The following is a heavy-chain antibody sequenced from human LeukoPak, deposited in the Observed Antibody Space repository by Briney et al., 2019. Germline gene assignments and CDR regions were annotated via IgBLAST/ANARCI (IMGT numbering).Heavy chain of an antibody. Sequence: SETLSLTCTVSGGSISSSSYYWGWLRQPPGKGLEGIGSIYYSGSTYYNPSLKSRVTIPVDTSKNQFTLKLSAVTAADTAVYYCARGERKLFGFDIWGQGTMVTASS. D-gene: IGHD2-21*01. V-gene: IGHV4-39*06. CDR2: IYYSGST. CDR1: GGSISSSSYY. J-gene: IGHJ3*02. CDR3: ARGERKLFGFDI.